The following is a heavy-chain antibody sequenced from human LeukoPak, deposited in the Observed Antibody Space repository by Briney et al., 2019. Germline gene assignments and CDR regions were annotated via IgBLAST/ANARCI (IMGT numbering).Heavy chain of an antibody. V-gene: IGHV1-69*05. J-gene: IGHJ3*02. CDR1: GGTFSSYA. CDR3: ARHRSITGTTDAFDI. D-gene: IGHD1-7*01. CDR2: IIPIFGTA. Sequence: SVKVSCKASGGTFSSYAISWVRQAPGQGLEWMGGIIPIFGTANYAQKFQGRVTITTDESTSTAYMELSSLRSEDTAVYYCARHRSITGTTDAFDIWGQGTLVTVSS.